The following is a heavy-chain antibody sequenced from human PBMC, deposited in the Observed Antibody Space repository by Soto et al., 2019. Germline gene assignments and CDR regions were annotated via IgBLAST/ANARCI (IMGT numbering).Heavy chain of an antibody. D-gene: IGHD2-15*01. CDR2: IKSKTDGGST. J-gene: IGHJ4*02. CDR3: TTDGYCSGGSCYSVDY. CDR1: GFTFSNAW. Sequence: EVQLVESGGGLVKPGGSLRLSCAASGFTFSNAWMNWVRQAPGKGLEWVGRIKSKTDGGSTDYAAPVKGRFTISSDDSKNTLYLQMNSLKNEDTAVYYCTTDGYCSGGSCYSVDYWGQGTLVTVSS. V-gene: IGHV3-15*07.